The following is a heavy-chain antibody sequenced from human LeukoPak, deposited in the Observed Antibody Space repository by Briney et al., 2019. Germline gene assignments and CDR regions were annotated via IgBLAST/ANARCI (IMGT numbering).Heavy chain of an antibody. Sequence: SETLSLTCTVSGGSITNYYWSWLRQPPGKGLEWIGYIHYSGGTNYIPSLKSRVTISLDTSKNQFSLKLSSVTAADTAVYYCARCDSVTALDYWGQGTLVTVSS. CDR3: ARCDSVTALDY. D-gene: IGHD5-18*01. V-gene: IGHV4-59*01. CDR1: GGSITNYY. J-gene: IGHJ4*02. CDR2: IHYSGGT.